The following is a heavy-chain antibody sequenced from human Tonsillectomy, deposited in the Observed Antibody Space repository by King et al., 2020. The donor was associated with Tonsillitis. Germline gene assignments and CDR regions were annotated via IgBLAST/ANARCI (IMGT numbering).Heavy chain of an antibody. CDR1: GFTFSSYA. V-gene: IGHV3-30*04. J-gene: IGHJ3*02. Sequence: QVQLVESGGGVVQPGRSLRLSCAASGFTFSSYAMHWVRQAPGKGLEWVAVISYDGSNKYYADSVKGRFTISRDNSKNTLYLQMNSLRAEDTAVYYCARGGRRGSVATIGFNAFDIWGQGTMVTVAS. CDR3: ARGGRRGSVATIGFNAFDI. D-gene: IGHD5-12*01. CDR2: ISYDGSNK.